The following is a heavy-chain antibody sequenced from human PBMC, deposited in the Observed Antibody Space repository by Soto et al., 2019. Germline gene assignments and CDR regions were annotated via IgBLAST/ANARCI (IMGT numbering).Heavy chain of an antibody. D-gene: IGHD1-26*01. Sequence: PGESLKISCKGSGYSFTSYWIGWVRQMPGKGLEWMGIIYPGDSDTRYSPSFQGQVTISADKSISTAYLQWSSLKASDTAMYYCARLGRRSSTTHYYYYGLDVWGPGTTVTFSS. CDR1: GYSFTSYW. CDR2: IYPGDSDT. V-gene: IGHV5-51*01. CDR3: ARLGRRSSTTHYYYYGLDV. J-gene: IGHJ6*02.